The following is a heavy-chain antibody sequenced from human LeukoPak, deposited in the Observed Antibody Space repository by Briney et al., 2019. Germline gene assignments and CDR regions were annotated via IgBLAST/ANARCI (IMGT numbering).Heavy chain of an antibody. CDR1: GFTFSGSA. CDR2: IRSKADSYAT. Sequence: PGGSLRLSCAASGFTFSGSAMHWVRQASGKGLEWVGRIRSKADSYATAYAASVKGRFTISRDDSKNTAYLQMNSLKTEDTAVYYCTRLIVDSSGYSFDYWGQGTLVTVSS. V-gene: IGHV3-73*01. CDR3: TRLIVDSSGYSFDY. J-gene: IGHJ4*02. D-gene: IGHD3-22*01.